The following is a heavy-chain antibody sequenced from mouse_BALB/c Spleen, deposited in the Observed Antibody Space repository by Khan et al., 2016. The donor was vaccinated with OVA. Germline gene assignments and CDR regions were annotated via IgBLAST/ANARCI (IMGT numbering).Heavy chain of an antibody. V-gene: IGHV2-2*01. J-gene: IGHJ3*01. Sequence: QVQLKESGPGLVQPSQSLSITCTVSGFSLNTFAIHWIRQSQGKGLEWLRVIRSVGTTDYNGAFISRLNITKDNYESQVFFNMNSLQGDDTAIYYCARNSYMYDFTYWGQGTLVTVSA. CDR1: GFSLNTFA. CDR2: IRSVGTT. CDR3: ARNSYMYDFTY. D-gene: IGHD2-14*01.